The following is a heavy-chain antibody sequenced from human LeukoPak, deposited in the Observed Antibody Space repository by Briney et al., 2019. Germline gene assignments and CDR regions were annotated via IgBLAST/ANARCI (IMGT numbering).Heavy chain of an antibody. D-gene: IGHD1-26*01. CDR3: ARGGITLPRVCYFDY. J-gene: IGHJ4*02. CDR1: GFTFSSYW. Sequence: GGSLRLSCAASGFTFSSYWMHWVRQAPGKGLVWVSRINTDGSSTSYADSVKGRFTISRDNAKNTLYLHMNSLSTEDTAVYYCARGGITLPRVCYFDYWGQGTLVTVSS. V-gene: IGHV3-74*01. CDR2: INTDGSST.